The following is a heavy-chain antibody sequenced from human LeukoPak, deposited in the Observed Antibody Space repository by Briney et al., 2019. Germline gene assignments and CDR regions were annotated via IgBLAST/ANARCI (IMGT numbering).Heavy chain of an antibody. Sequence: PSETLSLTCAVYGGSFSGYYWSWIRQPPGKGLEWIGEINHSGSTNYNPSLKSRVTISVDTSKNQFSLKLSSVTAADTAVYYCARGLRYYGSGSYYFDYWGQGTLVTVSS. V-gene: IGHV4-34*01. CDR3: ARGLRYYGSGSYYFDY. D-gene: IGHD3-10*01. J-gene: IGHJ4*02. CDR1: GGSFSGYY. CDR2: INHSGST.